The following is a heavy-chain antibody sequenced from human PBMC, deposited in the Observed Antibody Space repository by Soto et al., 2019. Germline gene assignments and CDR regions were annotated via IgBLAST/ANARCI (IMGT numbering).Heavy chain of an antibody. J-gene: IGHJ4*02. Sequence: EVQLVESGGGSVQPGGSLRLSCPASGLTLRHYCMHWVRQAPGKGLVWVSRIKNDGSGTSYADFVEGRFTISRDDAKNTLYLQMNSLRADDTAVYYCTTAFEYWGRGTLVTVSS. CDR2: IKNDGSGT. CDR3: TTAFEY. CDR1: GLTLRHYC. V-gene: IGHV3-74*01.